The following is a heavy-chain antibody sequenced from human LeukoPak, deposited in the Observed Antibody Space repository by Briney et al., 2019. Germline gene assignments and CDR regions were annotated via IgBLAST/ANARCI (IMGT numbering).Heavy chain of an antibody. Sequence: GASVKVPCKTSGYTFTSYYIHWVRQAPGQGLEWMGIINPSGGSTAYAQKFQGRVTMTRDTSTNTVYMELSSLRSEDTAVYYCARPTTVGNAFHIWGQGTMVTVSS. D-gene: IGHD4-23*01. V-gene: IGHV1-46*01. J-gene: IGHJ3*02. CDR1: GYTFTSYY. CDR2: INPSGGST. CDR3: ARPTTVGNAFHI.